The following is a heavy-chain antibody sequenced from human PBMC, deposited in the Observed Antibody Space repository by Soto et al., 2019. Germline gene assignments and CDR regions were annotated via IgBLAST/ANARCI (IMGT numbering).Heavy chain of an antibody. CDR1: GFTFDGYL. V-gene: IGHV3-7*03. CDR3: VKGGYYFDF. CDR2: INLDGTEK. D-gene: IGHD3-16*01. Sequence: GGSLRLSCAASGFTFDGYLMSWARQAPGKGLEWVANINLDGTEKNYVDPVKGRFTISRDNADNSLFLQMDSLGVEDTAVYYCVKGGYYFDFWGQGTRVTVSS. J-gene: IGHJ4*02.